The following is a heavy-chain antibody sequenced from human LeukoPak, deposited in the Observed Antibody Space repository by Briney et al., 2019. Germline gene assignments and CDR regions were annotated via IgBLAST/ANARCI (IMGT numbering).Heavy chain of an antibody. J-gene: IGHJ3*02. CDR1: GFTLDDYG. Sequence: GGSLRLSCAASGFTLDDYGMSWVRQAPGKGLEWVSGIDRNGDSTGYADSAEGRFTISRDNAKNSLYLQMDSLRAEDTAFYCGRDHKGGDGADAFDIWGHGTMVTVSS. V-gene: IGHV3-20*04. CDR2: IDRNGDST. CDR3: GRDHKGGDGADAFDI. D-gene: IGHD5-24*01.